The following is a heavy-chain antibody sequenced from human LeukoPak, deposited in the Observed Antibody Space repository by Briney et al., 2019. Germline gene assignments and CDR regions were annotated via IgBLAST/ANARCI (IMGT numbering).Heavy chain of an antibody. D-gene: IGHD4/OR15-4a*01. CDR2: ISYDGSNQ. Sequence: GGSLRLSCAASGFTFSNYAMHWVRQAPGKGLEWVAVISYDGSNQYYADSVKGRFTISRDNSKNTVYLQMTGLGAEDTAVYYCARDDCGANCYALIDYWGQGTLVTVSS. J-gene: IGHJ4*02. CDR3: ARDDCGANCYALIDY. V-gene: IGHV3-30-3*01. CDR1: GFTFSNYA.